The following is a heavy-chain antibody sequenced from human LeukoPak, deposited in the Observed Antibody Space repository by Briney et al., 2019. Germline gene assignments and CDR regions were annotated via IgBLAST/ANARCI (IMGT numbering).Heavy chain of an antibody. Sequence: GRSLRLSCAASGFTFDDYAMHWVRQAPGKGLEWVSAISGSGGSTYYADSVKGQFTISRDNSKNTLYLQMNSLRAEDTAVYYCAKAGYYYDYYFDYWGQGTLVTVSS. CDR2: ISGSGGST. V-gene: IGHV3-23*01. D-gene: IGHD3-22*01. CDR1: GFTFDDYA. CDR3: AKAGYYYDYYFDY. J-gene: IGHJ4*02.